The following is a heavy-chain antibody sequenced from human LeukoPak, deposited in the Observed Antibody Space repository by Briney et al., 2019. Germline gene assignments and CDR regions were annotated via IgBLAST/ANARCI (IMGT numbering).Heavy chain of an antibody. V-gene: IGHV3-74*01. J-gene: IGHJ5*02. Sequence: GGSLRLSCAASGLMFSKSWMHWVRHVPGKGLVWVARIYNDGSTTNYADSVKGRFTISRDNAANSLFLQMSSLRAEDTAVYYCAREKDDHGDPGPLDAWGQGDLVTVSS. CDR1: GLMFSKSW. CDR3: AREKDDHGDPGPLDA. D-gene: IGHD4-17*01. CDR2: IYNDGSTT.